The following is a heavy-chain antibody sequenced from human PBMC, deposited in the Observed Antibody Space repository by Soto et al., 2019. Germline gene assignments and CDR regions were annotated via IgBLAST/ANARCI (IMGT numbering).Heavy chain of an antibody. J-gene: IGHJ4*02. CDR1: GGTFSPYT. CDR3: TRDWEITVSTWSFGGF. CDR2: IIPFHGVT. Sequence: QVQLVQSGAEVKKPGSSVTVSCKASGGTFSPYTINWVRQAPGQGLEWMGRIIPFHGVTNYAQKFQARVTSTADKSTSTAYMELSGLRFEDTSMYYCTRDWEITVSTWSFGGFWGRGTLVTVSS. D-gene: IGHD3-10*01. V-gene: IGHV1-69*08.